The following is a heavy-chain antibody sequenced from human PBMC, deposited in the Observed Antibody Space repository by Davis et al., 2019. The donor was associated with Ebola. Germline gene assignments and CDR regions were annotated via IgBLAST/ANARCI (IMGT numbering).Heavy chain of an antibody. V-gene: IGHV4-39*01. CDR3: YGLYGMDV. Sequence: SETLSLTCTVSGGSITSISYFWGWIRQPPGKGLEWIGSIYQSVSTYYNPSLKSRVSMSIDTSKNQFSLKLSSVTAADTAVYYCYGLYGMDVWGQGTTVTVSS. J-gene: IGHJ6*02. D-gene: IGHD4-17*01. CDR2: IYQSVST. CDR1: GGSITSISYF.